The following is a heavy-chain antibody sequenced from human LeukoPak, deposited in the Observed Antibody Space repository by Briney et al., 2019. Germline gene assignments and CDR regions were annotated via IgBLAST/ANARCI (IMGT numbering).Heavy chain of an antibody. CDR2: INPNSGGT. CDR1: GYTFTGYY. D-gene: IGHD3-16*02. V-gene: IGHV1-2*02. Sequence: ASVKVSCKASGYTFTGYYMHWVRQAPGQGLEWMGWINPNSGGTNYAQKFQGRVTMTRDTSISTAYMELSRLRSDDTAAYYCARDLLRLGELSYYYYGMAVRGQGTTVTVSS. CDR3: ARDLLRLGELSYYYYGMAV. J-gene: IGHJ6*02.